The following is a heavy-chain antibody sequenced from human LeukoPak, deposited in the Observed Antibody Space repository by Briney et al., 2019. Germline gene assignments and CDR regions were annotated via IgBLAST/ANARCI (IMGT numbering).Heavy chain of an antibody. CDR1: AFTFSSYK. D-gene: IGHD1-14*01. CDR3: AKDPDGHLNY. CDR2: ISSSGSYI. Sequence: GGTLRLSCAASAFTFSSYKMNWVRQAPGRGLEWVSSISSSGSYIYYVDSVKGRFTISRDNAKSSLYLQMNSLRAEDTAVYYCAKDPDGHLNYWGQGTLVTVSS. V-gene: IGHV3-21*01. J-gene: IGHJ4*02.